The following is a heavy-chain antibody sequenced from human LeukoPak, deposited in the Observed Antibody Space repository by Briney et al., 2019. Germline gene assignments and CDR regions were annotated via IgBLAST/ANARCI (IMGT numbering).Heavy chain of an antibody. J-gene: IGHJ2*01. V-gene: IGHV3-53*04. D-gene: IGHD6-13*01. CDR1: GFTVSSNY. Sequence: PGGSLRLSCAASGFTVSSNYMRWVRQAPGKGLEYVSVIYSGGSTYYAESVKGRFTISRQNSKNTMYLQMNSLRAEDTAVYYCGRDHLQGGIAAAGTRRSNWYFDLWGRGTLVTVS. CDR2: IYSGGST. CDR3: GRDHLQGGIAAAGTRRSNWYFDL.